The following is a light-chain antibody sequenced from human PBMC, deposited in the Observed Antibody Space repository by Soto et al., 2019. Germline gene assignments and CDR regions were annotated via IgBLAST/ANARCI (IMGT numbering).Light chain of an antibody. Sequence: DIQMTQSPSTLSASVGDRVTITCRASQSFSGTLAWYQQKPGKAPKLLIFDASSLERGVPSRFSGSGSGTEFTLTISSLQPDDFATYYCQQYNSYSTFGQGTKVDIK. V-gene: IGKV1-5*01. CDR3: QQYNSYST. J-gene: IGKJ1*01. CDR1: QSFSGT. CDR2: DAS.